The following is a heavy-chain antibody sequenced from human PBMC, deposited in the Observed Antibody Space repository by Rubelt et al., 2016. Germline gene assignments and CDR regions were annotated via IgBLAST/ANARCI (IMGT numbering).Heavy chain of an antibody. V-gene: IGHV3-11*04. J-gene: IGHJ4*02. CDR3: ARAPWRADC. CDR2: LSGSGGDT. Sequence: QLQLQQSGPRLVKPSETLSLTCNVSGASIEDDPYYWGWVRQPPGKGLEWVSGLSGSGGDTFYADSVKGRFTISRDNAKSSLFVKMKNLGADDTTVYDCARAPWRADCRGQGTMVTVSS. CDR1: GASIEDDPYY. D-gene: IGHD3-3*01.